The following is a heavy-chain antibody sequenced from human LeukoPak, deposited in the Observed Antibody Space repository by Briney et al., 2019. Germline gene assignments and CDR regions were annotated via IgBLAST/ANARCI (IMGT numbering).Heavy chain of an antibody. CDR1: GGSISGYY. CDR3: ARLTYCSGGSCHYYFDY. D-gene: IGHD2-15*01. Sequence: SETLSLTCTVSGGSISGYYWSWIRQPPGKGLEWIGYIYHSGSTNYNPSLKSRVSISVDTSKNQFSLKLSSVTAADTAVYYCARLTYCSGGSCHYYFDYWGQGTLVTVSS. V-gene: IGHV4-59*08. J-gene: IGHJ4*02. CDR2: IYHSGST.